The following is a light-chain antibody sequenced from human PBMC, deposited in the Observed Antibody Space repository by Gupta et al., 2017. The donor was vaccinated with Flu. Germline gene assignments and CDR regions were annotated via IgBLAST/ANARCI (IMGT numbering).Light chain of an antibody. CDR1: SSDVGGYNS. Sequence: QSALTQPASVSGSPGQSITISCTGTSSDVGGYNSVSWYQHHPGKAPKLIIYDVNNWPSGVSDRFSGSKSGNTASLTXSXLQAEDXAEYYCSSYTSSTTLVFGTGTKVNVL. CDR3: SSYTSSTTLV. V-gene: IGLV2-14*01. J-gene: IGLJ1*01. CDR2: DVN.